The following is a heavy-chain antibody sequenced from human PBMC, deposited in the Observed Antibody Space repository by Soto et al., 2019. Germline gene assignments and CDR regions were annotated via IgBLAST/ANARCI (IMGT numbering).Heavy chain of an antibody. CDR3: ARGRDSTGYYAFDY. D-gene: IGHD3-22*01. Sequence: SETQSLTSAVSGDYIRGSSWWSWVRQSPGKGLEWIGEIYYSGSTNYNPSLKSRVTISIDTSKNQFSLELSSVTAADTAVYYCARGRDSTGYYAFDYWGQGTLVTVSS. J-gene: IGHJ4*02. CDR1: GDYIRGSSW. CDR2: IYYSGST. V-gene: IGHV4-4*02.